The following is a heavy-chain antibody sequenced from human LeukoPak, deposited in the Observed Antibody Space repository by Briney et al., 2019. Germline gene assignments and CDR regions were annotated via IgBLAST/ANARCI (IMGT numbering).Heavy chain of an antibody. CDR1: GFTFNDYA. CDR3: VRDRGTYRPIDY. D-gene: IGHD1-26*01. Sequence: GGSLRLSCAASGFTFNDYAMYWVRQAPGKGLEWVTLISYDGYDKSYADSVRGRFTISRDNSRNTLYLQMDSLRAEDTAIYYCVRDRGTYRPIDYWGQGTLVTVSS. CDR2: ISYDGYDK. J-gene: IGHJ4*02. V-gene: IGHV3-30-3*01.